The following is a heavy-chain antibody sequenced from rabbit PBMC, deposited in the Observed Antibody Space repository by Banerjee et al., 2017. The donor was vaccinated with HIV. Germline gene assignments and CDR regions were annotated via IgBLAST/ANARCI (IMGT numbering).Heavy chain of an antibody. Sequence: QEQLVESGGGLVQPEGSLTLTCTASAFSFSNKYVMCWVRQAPGKRPEWIACIYNGDGSTYYASWVNGRFTISKSTSLNTVTLQMTSLTAADTATYFCARTYYIYGYGGYADSFDPWGPGTLVTVS. CDR1: AFSFSNKYV. CDR2: IYNGDGST. CDR3: ARTYYIYGYGGYADSFDP. D-gene: IGHD6-1*01. V-gene: IGHV1S47*01. J-gene: IGHJ2*01.